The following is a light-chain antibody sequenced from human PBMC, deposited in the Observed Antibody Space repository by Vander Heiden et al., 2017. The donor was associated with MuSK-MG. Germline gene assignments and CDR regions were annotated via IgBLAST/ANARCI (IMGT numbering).Light chain of an antibody. CDR2: GAS. Sequence: EIVMRQSPATLSLSPGERATLSCRASQSVSSNLAWYQQKPGQAPRLLIYGASTRATGIPARFSGSGSGTEFTLTISSLQSEDFAVYYCQQYTNWPVTFGQGTRLEIK. CDR3: QQYTNWPVT. CDR1: QSVSSN. J-gene: IGKJ5*01. V-gene: IGKV3-15*01.